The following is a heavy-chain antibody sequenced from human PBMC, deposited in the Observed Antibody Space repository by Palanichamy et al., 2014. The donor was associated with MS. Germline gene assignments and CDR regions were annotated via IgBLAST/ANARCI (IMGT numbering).Heavy chain of an antibody. CDR2: INVANGNT. J-gene: IGHJ6*02. D-gene: IGHD5-12*01. Sequence: QVQLVQSGAEVRKPGASVKVSCRGSGYIFTNYGIYWLRQAPGQRLEWMGWINVANGNTKYSQKFQGRITITRDTSASTAYMELSSLRSKDPAIYYCARGRSSGYDYFYGMDVWGQGTTVTVSS. CDR3: ARGRSSGYDYFYGMDV. CDR1: GYIFTNYG. V-gene: IGHV1-3*01.